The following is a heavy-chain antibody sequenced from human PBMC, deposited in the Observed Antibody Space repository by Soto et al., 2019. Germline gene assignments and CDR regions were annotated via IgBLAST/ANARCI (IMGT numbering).Heavy chain of an antibody. Sequence: QVQLVESGGGVVQPGRSLRLSCAASGFTFSSYAMHWVRQXPXXXLEWVAVISYDGSNKYYADSVKGRFTISRDNSKNTLYLXMNSLXAXDTAXXXXXXXXXXYXXMDVXXQGTTVTVSS. J-gene: IGHJ6*02. CDR1: GFTFSSYA. CDR2: ISYDGSNK. V-gene: IGHV3-30-3*01. CDR3: XXXXXXYXXMDV.